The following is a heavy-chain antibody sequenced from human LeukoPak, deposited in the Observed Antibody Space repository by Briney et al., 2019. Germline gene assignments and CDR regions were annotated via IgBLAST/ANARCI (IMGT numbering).Heavy chain of an antibody. V-gene: IGHV3-30*02. CDR3: ARAGRDIVVVPASKYYYYYYMDV. CDR1: GFTFSSYG. J-gene: IGHJ6*03. D-gene: IGHD2-2*01. CDR2: IRYDGSNK. Sequence: GGSLRLSCAASGFTFSSYGMHWVRQAPGKGLEWVAFIRYDGSNKQYADSVKGRFTISRDDSKNTLSLQMNSLRAEDTAVYYCARAGRDIVVVPASKYYYYYYMDVWGKGTTVTISS.